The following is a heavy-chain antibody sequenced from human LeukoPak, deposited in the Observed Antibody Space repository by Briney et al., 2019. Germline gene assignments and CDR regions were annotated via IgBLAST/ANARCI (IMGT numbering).Heavy chain of an antibody. J-gene: IGHJ3*02. D-gene: IGHD6-19*01. CDR3: ARDHQIAVAGTGAFDI. CDR1: GDSISSYY. Sequence: SETLSLTCTVSGDSISSYYWSWIRQPAGKGLEWIGRIYTSGSTNYNPSLKSRVTMSVDTSKNQFSLKLSSVTAADTAVYYCARDHQIAVAGTGAFDIWGQGTMVTVSS. V-gene: IGHV4-4*07. CDR2: IYTSGST.